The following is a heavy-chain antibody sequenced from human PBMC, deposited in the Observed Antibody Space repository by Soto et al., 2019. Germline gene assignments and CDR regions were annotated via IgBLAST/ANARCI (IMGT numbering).Heavy chain of an antibody. D-gene: IGHD3-22*01. Sequence: HPGGSLRLSCAASGFTFSNYAMSWVRQAPGKGLEWVSTLSGSGGSTYYADSVKGRFTISRDNAKNSLYLQMNSLRAEDTAVYYCARDSSGYLNWLAPWGQGTLVTVSS. CDR1: GFTFSNYA. CDR2: LSGSGGST. V-gene: IGHV3-23*01. CDR3: ARDSSGYLNWLAP. J-gene: IGHJ5*02.